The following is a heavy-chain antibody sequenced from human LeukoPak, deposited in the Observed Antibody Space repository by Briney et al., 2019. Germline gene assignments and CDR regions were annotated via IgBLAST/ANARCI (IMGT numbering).Heavy chain of an antibody. CDR2: TRYGGTNE. V-gene: IGHV3-30*02. J-gene: IGHJ4*02. D-gene: IGHD3-10*01. Sequence: PGGSLRLSCAASGFTFSSYGMHWVRQAPGKGLEWVAFTRYGGTNEYYADSVKGRFTISRDNSKNTLYLQMNSLTAEDTAVYYCAKDGTYYYGSGTYYYCDYWGQGTLLTVSS. CDR1: GFTFSSYG. CDR3: AKDGTYYYGSGTYYYCDY.